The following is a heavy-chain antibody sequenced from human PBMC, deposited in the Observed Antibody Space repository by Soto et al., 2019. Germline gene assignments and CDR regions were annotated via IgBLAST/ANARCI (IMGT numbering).Heavy chain of an antibody. CDR3: ARDRAGAQCGLDV. Sequence: PSETLSLTCAVSGGSISSSNWWSWVRQPPGKGLEWIGEIYHSGSTNYNPSLKSRVTISVDKSKNQFSLKLSSVTAADTAVYYCARDRAGAQCGLDVWGQGTTVTVSS. CDR1: GGSISSSNW. J-gene: IGHJ6*02. V-gene: IGHV4-4*02. D-gene: IGHD1-26*01. CDR2: IYHSGST.